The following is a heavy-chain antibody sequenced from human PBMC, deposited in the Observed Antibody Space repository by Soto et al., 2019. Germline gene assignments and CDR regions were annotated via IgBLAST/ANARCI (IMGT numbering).Heavy chain of an antibody. J-gene: IGHJ4*02. CDR2: IKTDGSST. CDR1: GFTFSDYW. V-gene: IGHV3-74*01. Sequence: EVQLVESGGGLVQPGGSLRLSCAASGFTFSDYWIHWVRQAPGKGLVWVSRIKTDGSSTDYADSVKGRFTISRDNAKNTLYLQMNSLSAKDTAVYYCAKREGNTYGLFHWGQGTLVTVSS. CDR3: AKREGNTYGLFH. D-gene: IGHD5-18*01.